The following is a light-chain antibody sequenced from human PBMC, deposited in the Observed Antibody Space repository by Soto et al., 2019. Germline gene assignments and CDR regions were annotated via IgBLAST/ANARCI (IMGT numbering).Light chain of an antibody. V-gene: IGLV2-14*01. CDR2: DVS. CDR1: SSDVGAYDL. CDR3: SSYTSSSTPYV. J-gene: IGLJ1*01. Sequence: QSALSQPASVSGSPGQSVTIYCTGTSSDVGAYDLVCWYQQHPGKAPKLMIYDVSNRRSGVSNRFSGSKSGNTASLTISGLQAEDEADYYCSSYTSSSTPYVFGTGTKVT.